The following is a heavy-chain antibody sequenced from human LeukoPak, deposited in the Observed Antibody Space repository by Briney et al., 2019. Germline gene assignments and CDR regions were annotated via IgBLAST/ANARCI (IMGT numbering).Heavy chain of an antibody. J-gene: IGHJ6*03. Sequence: SETLSLTCTVSGGSISSGDYYWSWIRQPPGKGLEWIGEINHSGSTNYNPSLKSRVTISVDTSKNQFSLKLSSVTAADTAVYYCARLPPRGSSSVQYAYYYYYMDVWGKGTTVTVSS. D-gene: IGHD6-6*01. CDR3: ARLPPRGSSSVQYAYYYYYMDV. CDR1: GGSISSGDYY. CDR2: INHSGST. V-gene: IGHV4-39*07.